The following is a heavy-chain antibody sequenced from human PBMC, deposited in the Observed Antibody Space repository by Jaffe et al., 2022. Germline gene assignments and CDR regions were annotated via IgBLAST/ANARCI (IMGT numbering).Heavy chain of an antibody. D-gene: IGHD3-9*01. J-gene: IGHJ5*02. Sequence: QVQLQQWGAGLLKPSETLSLTCAVYGGSFSGYYWSWIRQPPGKGLEWIGEINHSGSTNYNPSLKSRVTISVDTSKNQFSLKLSSVTAADTAVYYCARVRRYDILTGRIYNWFDPWGQGTLVTVSS. CDR2: INHSGST. V-gene: IGHV4-34*01. CDR1: GGSFSGYY. CDR3: ARVRRYDILTGRIYNWFDP.